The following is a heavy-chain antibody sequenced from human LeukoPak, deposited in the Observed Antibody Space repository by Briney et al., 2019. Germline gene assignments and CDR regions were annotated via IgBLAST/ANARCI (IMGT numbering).Heavy chain of an antibody. CDR1: GYTFTGYW. CDR2: IYPGDSDT. D-gene: IGHD6-13*01. J-gene: IGHJ6*03. V-gene: IGHV5-51*01. CDR3: ARERSSSWYDQASFNYMDV. Sequence: GESLQISCQGSGYTFTGYWIGWARQMPGKGLEWMGIIYPGDSDTRYSPSFQGQVTISADKSISTAYLQWSSLKASDTAMYYCARERSSSWYDQASFNYMDVWGKGTMVTVSS.